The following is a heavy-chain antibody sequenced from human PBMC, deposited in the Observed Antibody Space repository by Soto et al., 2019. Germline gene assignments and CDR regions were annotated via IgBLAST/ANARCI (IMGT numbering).Heavy chain of an antibody. CDR1: GYNFANYW. CDR3: ARHGPRVYYDNSDYYYYGMDG. D-gene: IGHD3-22*01. J-gene: IGHJ6*02. Sequence: PGESLKISCKGSGYNFANYWIGWVRQMPGKGLEWMGMIFPGDSDTRNSPSLQGQITMSVDKSVSTAYLQWSSLKASDTAMYYCARHGPRVYYDNSDYYYYGMDGWGQGTTVTV. CDR2: IFPGDSDT. V-gene: IGHV5-51*01.